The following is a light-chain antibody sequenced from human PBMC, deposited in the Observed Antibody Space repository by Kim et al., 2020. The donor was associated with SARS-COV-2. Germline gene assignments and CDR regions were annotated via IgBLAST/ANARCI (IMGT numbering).Light chain of an antibody. Sequence: SPGPTASSTCCGDKLGDKYACWYQQKPGQSPVLVIYQDSKRPSGIPERFSGSNSGNTATLTISGTQAMDEADYYCQAWDSSTYVVFGGGTQLTVL. CDR3: QAWDSSTYVV. CDR1: KLGDKY. V-gene: IGLV3-1*01. CDR2: QDS. J-gene: IGLJ2*01.